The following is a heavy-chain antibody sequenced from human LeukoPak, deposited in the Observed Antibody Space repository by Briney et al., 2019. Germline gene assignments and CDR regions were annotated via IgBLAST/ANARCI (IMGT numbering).Heavy chain of an antibody. CDR3: AKGDYYYDSSGYYLRGYFDY. J-gene: IGHJ4*02. Sequence: GGSLRLSCAASGFTFSTYAMSWVRQAPGKGLEWGSAISNSADSTFYADSVKGRFTISRDNSKNTLYLQMNSLRAEDTAVYYCAKGDYYYDSSGYYLRGYFDYWGQGILVTVSS. CDR1: GFTFSTYA. V-gene: IGHV3-23*01. D-gene: IGHD3-22*01. CDR2: ISNSADST.